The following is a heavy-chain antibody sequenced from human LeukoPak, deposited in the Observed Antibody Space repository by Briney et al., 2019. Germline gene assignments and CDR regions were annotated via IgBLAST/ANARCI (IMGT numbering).Heavy chain of an antibody. J-gene: IGHJ6*04. CDR1: GGSFSGYY. V-gene: IGHV4-34*01. CDR3: ARGYYYGSGRPYYYYYGMDV. Sequence: SETLPLTCAVYGGSFSGYYWSWIRQPPGKGLEWIGEINHSGSTNYNPSLKSRVTISVDTSKNQFSLKLSSVTAADTAVYYCARGYYYGSGRPYYYYYGMDVWGKGTTVTVSS. D-gene: IGHD3-10*01. CDR2: INHSGST.